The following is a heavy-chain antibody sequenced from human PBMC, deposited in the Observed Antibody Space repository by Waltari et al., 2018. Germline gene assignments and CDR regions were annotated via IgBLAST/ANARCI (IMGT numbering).Heavy chain of an antibody. D-gene: IGHD2-21*02. J-gene: IGHJ5*02. V-gene: IGHV4-59*01. Sequence: QVQLQESGPSLLKPSETLSLICTVSGGSISGFYWSWVRQPPGKVLDWIGYIYYTGSNNFNPSLKSRVTMSVDTSKNQFSLKLGSVTAADTAFYYCARGGGGDWEWFDPWGQGTLVTVSS. CDR3: ARGGGGDWEWFDP. CDR1: GGSISGFY. CDR2: IYYTGSN.